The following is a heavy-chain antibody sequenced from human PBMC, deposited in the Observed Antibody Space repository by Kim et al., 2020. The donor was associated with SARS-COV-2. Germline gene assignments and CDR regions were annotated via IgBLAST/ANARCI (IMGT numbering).Heavy chain of an antibody. D-gene: IGHD3-10*01. V-gene: IGHV4-39*01. CDR2: IYYSGST. J-gene: IGHJ4*02. CDR1: GDSISSSSYY. Sequence: SETLSLTCTVSGDSISSSSYYWGWIRQPPGKGLEWIGSIYYSGSTYYNPSLKSRVTISVDTSKNQFSLKLSSVTAADTAVYYCARTYYYGSGSDYWGQGTLVTVSS. CDR3: ARTYYYGSGSDY.